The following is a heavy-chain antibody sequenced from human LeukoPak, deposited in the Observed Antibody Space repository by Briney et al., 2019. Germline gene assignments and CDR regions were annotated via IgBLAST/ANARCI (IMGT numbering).Heavy chain of an antibody. V-gene: IGHV3-15*04. J-gene: IGHJ4*02. CDR2: IESKTDGRTT. CDR3: TTDPLQWFTFDC. CDR1: GFTFSNAW. Sequence: GFPGLSCAASGFTFSNAWMSWVREAPGKGLEWVDLIESKTDGRTTDYAAPVKGRFTISRDHPKNTLYLQMNSLKTEDTAVYYCTTDPLQWFTFDCWGQGTLVTVSS. D-gene: IGHD3-10*01.